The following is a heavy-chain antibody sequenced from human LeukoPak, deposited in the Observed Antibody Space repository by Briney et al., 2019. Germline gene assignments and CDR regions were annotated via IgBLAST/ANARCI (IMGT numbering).Heavy chain of an antibody. CDR3: ARDSTYYDFWSGYLHYYYYYYMDV. CDR2: IRYDGSNK. Sequence: GGSLRLSCGASGFTFSRYGMHWVRQAPGKGLEWVAFIRYDGSNKYYADSAKGRFTISRDNSKNTLYLQMNSLRAEDTAVYYCARDSTYYDFWSGYLHYYYYYYMDVWGKGTTVTVSS. CDR1: GFTFSRYG. V-gene: IGHV3-30*02. J-gene: IGHJ6*03. D-gene: IGHD3-3*01.